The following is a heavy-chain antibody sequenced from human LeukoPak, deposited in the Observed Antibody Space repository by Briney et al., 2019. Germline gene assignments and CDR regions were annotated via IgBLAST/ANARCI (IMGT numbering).Heavy chain of an antibody. CDR1: GDSVSSGTYY. J-gene: IGHJ4*02. V-gene: IGHV4-61*10. D-gene: IGHD3-10*01. Sequence: SETLSLTCTVSGDSVSSGTYYWSWIRQPAGKGLGWIGRIYTSGSTNYNPSLKSRVTISVDTSKNQFSLKLSSVTAADTAVYYCARDLGGPFDYWGQGTQVTVSS. CDR3: ARDLGGPFDY. CDR2: IYTSGST.